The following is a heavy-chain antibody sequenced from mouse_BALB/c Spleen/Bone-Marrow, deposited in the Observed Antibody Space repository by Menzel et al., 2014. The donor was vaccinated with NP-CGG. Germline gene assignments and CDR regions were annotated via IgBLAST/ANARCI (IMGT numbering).Heavy chain of an antibody. V-gene: IGHV1-54*01. Sequence: QLQQSGAELVRPGTSVKVSCKASGYAFTNYLIEWVKQRPGQGLEWIGVINPGSGGANYNEKFKGKATLTADKSSSTAYMQLSSLTSDDSAVYFCAREWTARAVDYWGQGTTLTVSS. J-gene: IGHJ2*01. CDR2: INPGSGGA. D-gene: IGHD3-2*01. CDR1: GYAFTNYL. CDR3: AREWTARAVDY.